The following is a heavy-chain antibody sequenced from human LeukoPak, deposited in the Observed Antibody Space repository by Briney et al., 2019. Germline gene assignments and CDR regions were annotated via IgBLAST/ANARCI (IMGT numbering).Heavy chain of an antibody. D-gene: IGHD2-15*01. V-gene: IGHV1-18*01. CDR2: VSPYNGDT. CDR1: GYTFTEYG. J-gene: IGHJ6*02. Sequence: ASVKVSCKASGYTFTEYGINWVRQAPGHGLEWMGWVSPYNGDTRFTQKFQGRVTLTTDTSTSTAYMELRSLTSDDTAVYYCARETYCSGGSCYLRYGMDVWGQGTTVTVSS. CDR3: ARETYCSGGSCYLRYGMDV.